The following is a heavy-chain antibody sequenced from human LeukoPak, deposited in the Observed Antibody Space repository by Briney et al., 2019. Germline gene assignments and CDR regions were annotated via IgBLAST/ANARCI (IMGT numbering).Heavy chain of an antibody. V-gene: IGHV3-72*01. Sequence: GGSLRLSCEASGFTFSDYYMDWVRQAPGKGLEWVGRIKNKGKSYTTKYAALVKGRFTTSRDDSKKSLYVQMNSLIIEDTAVYYCTRASKAASGTSYLDYWGQGTLVTVSS. J-gene: IGHJ4*02. D-gene: IGHD6-13*01. CDR1: GFTFSDYY. CDR2: IKNKGKSYTT. CDR3: TRASKAASGTSYLDY.